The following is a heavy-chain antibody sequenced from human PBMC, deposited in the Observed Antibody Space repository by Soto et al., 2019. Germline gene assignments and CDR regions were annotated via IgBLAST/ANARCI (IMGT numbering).Heavy chain of an antibody. V-gene: IGHV4-61*01. CDR2: ISHSGRT. J-gene: IGHJ4*02. CDR1: GASLRSGSYY. CDR3: SYGSSFDY. D-gene: IGHD3-10*01. Sequence: QVQLQESGPGLVKPSETLSLICTVSGASLRSGSYYWSWIRQPPGKGLEWIGYISHSGRTNYDPSIKSRLTMSVDTSQNQFSLQLISVTAADTAVYYCSYGSSFDYWGQGTLVTVSS.